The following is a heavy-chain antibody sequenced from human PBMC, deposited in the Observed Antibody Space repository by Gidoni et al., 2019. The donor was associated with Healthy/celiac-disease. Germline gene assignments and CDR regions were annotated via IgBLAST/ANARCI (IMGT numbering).Heavy chain of an antibody. V-gene: IGHV3-23*01. J-gene: IGHJ5*02. Sequence: EVQLLESGGGLVQPGGSLRLSCAASGLTFSSYAMSWVRQAPGKGLEWVSAISGSGGSTYYADSVKGRFTISRDNSKNTLYLQMNSLRAEDTAVYYCAKDPLGLDSFNTWGQGTLVTVSS. CDR3: AKDPLGLDSFNT. D-gene: IGHD1-1*01. CDR1: GLTFSSYA. CDR2: ISGSGGST.